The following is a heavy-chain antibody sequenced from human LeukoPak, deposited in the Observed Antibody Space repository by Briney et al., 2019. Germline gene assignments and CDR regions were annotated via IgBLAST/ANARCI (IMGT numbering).Heavy chain of an antibody. CDR3: ARLYSDYDFWSGYYHNWFDP. J-gene: IGHJ5*02. CDR2: IYYSGST. Sequence: PSETLSLTCTVSGGSISSSSYYWGWIRQPPGKGLEWIGSIYYSGSTYYNPSLKSRVTISVDTSKNQFSLKLSSVTAADTAVYYCARLYSDYDFWSGYYHNWFDPWGQRTLVTVSS. V-gene: IGHV4-39*01. CDR1: GGSISSSSYY. D-gene: IGHD3-3*01.